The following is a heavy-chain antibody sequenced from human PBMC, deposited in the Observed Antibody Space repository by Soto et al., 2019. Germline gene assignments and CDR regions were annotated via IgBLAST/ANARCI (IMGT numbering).Heavy chain of an antibody. CDR1: GFTFSSHA. V-gene: IGHV3-30-3*01. CDR3: ARDPEGLLPLDY. J-gene: IGHJ4*02. Sequence: GGSLRLSCAASGFTFSSHAMHWVRQAPGKGLEWVAVISFDGSNKFYADSVKGRFTISRDNSKNTLYLQMNSLRTEDTAVYYCARDPEGLLPLDYWGQGTLVTVSS. CDR2: ISFDGSNK. D-gene: IGHD3-3*01.